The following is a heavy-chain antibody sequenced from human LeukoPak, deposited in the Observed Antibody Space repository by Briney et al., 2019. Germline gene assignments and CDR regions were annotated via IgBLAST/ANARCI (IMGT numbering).Heavy chain of an antibody. CDR1: GFTFDDYA. CDR3: AKVTSGWYGSFDY. V-gene: IGHV3-9*01. J-gene: IGHJ4*02. D-gene: IGHD6-19*01. CDR2: ISWNSGSI. Sequence: GGSLRLSCAASGFTFDDYAMHWVRQAPGKGLEWVSGISWNSGSIGCADSVKGRFTISRDNAKNSLYLQMNSLRAEDTALYYCAKVTSGWYGSFDYWGQGTLVTVSS.